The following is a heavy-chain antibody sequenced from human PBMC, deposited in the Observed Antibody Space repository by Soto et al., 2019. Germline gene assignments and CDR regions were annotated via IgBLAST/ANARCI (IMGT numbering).Heavy chain of an antibody. Sequence: PGGSLRLSCAASGFTFSSYSMNWVRQAPGKGLEWVSSISSSSSYIYYADSVKGRFTISRDSAKNSLYLQMNSLRAEDTAVYYCARNLVALRLAAAFDYWGQGTLVTVSS. J-gene: IGHJ4*02. D-gene: IGHD2-15*01. CDR2: ISSSSSYI. CDR3: ARNLVALRLAAAFDY. V-gene: IGHV3-21*01. CDR1: GFTFSSYS.